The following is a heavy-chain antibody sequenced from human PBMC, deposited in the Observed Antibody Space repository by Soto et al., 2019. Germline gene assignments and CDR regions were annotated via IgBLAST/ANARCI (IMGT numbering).Heavy chain of an antibody. CDR1: GFTFREYC. Sequence: QVQLVESGGGSVKPGGSLRLSCAASGFTFREYCMTWIRQAPGKGLEWFSYIDASGSNVYFADSVQGRFTISRDNAKNSLYLQMNSLRVEDTAVYYCARVFYCSGGSCYRGLDYWGQGILVTVSS. D-gene: IGHD2-15*01. CDR3: ARVFYCSGGSCYRGLDY. V-gene: IGHV3-11*01. J-gene: IGHJ4*02. CDR2: IDASGSNV.